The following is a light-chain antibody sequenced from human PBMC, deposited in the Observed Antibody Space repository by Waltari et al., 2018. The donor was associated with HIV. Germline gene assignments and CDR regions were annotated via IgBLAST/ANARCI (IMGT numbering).Light chain of an antibody. J-gene: IGLJ1*01. CDR1: SSDVGGYNY. CDR2: EVN. V-gene: IGLV2-14*01. CDR3: SSYTSSSTLYV. Sequence: QSALTQPASVSGSPGQSITISCTGTSSDVGGYNYVSWYQQHPCKAPKLMISEVNNRHSGVSNRFSGSKSGNRASLTISGLQAENEADYYCSSYTSSSTLYVFGTGTKVTVL.